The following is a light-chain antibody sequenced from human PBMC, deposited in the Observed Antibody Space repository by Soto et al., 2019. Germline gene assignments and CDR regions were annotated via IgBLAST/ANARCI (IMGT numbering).Light chain of an antibody. V-gene: IGLV2-14*01. CDR2: DVS. CDR3: SSYTTSNTLL. CDR1: SGDIGGYNY. J-gene: IGLJ2*01. Sequence: QSALTQPASVSGSPGQSITISCTGTSGDIGGYNYVSWYQQHPGTAPKLMIYDVSDRPSGVSNRFSGSKSGNTASLTISGLQAEDEAYYYCSSYTTSNTLLFGGGIKLTVL.